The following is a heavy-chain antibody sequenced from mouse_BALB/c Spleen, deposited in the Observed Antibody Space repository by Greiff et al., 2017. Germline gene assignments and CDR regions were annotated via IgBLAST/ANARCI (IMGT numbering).Heavy chain of an antibody. J-gene: IGHJ3*01. CDR2: ISSGGSTI. V-gene: IGHV5-9-1*01. CDR3: ARWGSWFAY. CDR1: GFTFSSYA. Sequence: EVKLVESGGGLVKPGGSLKLSCAASGFTFSSYAMSWVRQTPEKRLEWVASISSGGSTIYYADTVKGRFTISRDNPKNTLFLQMTSLRSEDTAMYYCARWGSWFAYWGQGTLVTVSA.